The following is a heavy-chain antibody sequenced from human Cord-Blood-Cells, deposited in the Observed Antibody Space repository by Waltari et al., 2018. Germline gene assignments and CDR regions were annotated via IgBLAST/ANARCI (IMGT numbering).Heavy chain of an antibody. CDR1: GFTFSSYG. V-gene: IGHV3-33*08. CDR3: AKSGSYYYFDY. Sequence: VQLVESGGGVVQPGRSLRLSCAASGFTFSSYGMHWVRQAPGKGLEWVAVIWYDGSNKYYADSVKGRFTISRDNSKNTLYLQMNSLRAEDTAMYYCAKSGSYYYFDYWGQGTLVTVSS. J-gene: IGHJ4*02. CDR2: IWYDGSNK. D-gene: IGHD1-26*01.